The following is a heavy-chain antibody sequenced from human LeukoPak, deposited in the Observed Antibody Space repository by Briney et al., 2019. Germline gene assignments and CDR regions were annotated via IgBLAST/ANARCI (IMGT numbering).Heavy chain of an antibody. Sequence: PSETLSLTCAVYGGSFSGYYWSWIRQPPGKGLEWIGEINHSGSTNYNPSLKSRVTISVDTSKNQFSLKLSSVTAADTAVYYCARARIANYYDSSGYYYVNYYYGMDVRGQGTTVTVSS. D-gene: IGHD3-22*01. CDR1: GGSFSGYY. J-gene: IGHJ6*02. CDR2: INHSGST. V-gene: IGHV4-34*01. CDR3: ARARIANYYDSSGYYYVNYYYGMDV.